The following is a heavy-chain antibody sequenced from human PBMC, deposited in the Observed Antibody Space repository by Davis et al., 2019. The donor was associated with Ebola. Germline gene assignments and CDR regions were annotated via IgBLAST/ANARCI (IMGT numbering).Heavy chain of an antibody. CDR3: ARFNNWGYSWFDP. V-gene: IGHV4-38-2*02. CDR1: NYSFSSGYH. Sequence: SETLSLTCTVSNYSFSSGYHWGWIRQRPGNGLAWIGNIYDCGTPDYNLSLKSRATILLDTPKNQFSLKLSSVTAADTAVYYCARFNNWGYSWFDPWGQGTLVTVSS. D-gene: IGHD7-27*01. J-gene: IGHJ5*02. CDR2: IYDCGTP.